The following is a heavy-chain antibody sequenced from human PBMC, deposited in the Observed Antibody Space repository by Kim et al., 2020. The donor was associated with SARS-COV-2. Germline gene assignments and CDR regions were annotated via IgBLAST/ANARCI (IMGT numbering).Heavy chain of an antibody. D-gene: IGHD3-3*01. V-gene: IGHV3-73*01. CDR1: GFTFSGSA. CDR3: TRQPFTIFGVVSYYYYMDG. Sequence: GGSLRLSCAASGFTFSGSAMHWVRQASGKGLEWVGRIRSKANSYATAYAASVKGRFTISRDDSKNTAYLQMNSLKTEDTAVYYCTRQPFTIFGVVSYYYYMDGWGKGTTVTVSS. J-gene: IGHJ6*03. CDR2: IRSKANSYAT.